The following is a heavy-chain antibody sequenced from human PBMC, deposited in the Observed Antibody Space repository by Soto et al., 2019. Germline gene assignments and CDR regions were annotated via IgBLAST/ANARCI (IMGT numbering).Heavy chain of an antibody. V-gene: IGHV5-10-1*01. D-gene: IGHD3-22*01. Sequence: PGESLKISCKGSGYSFTSYWISWVRQMPGKGLEWMGRIDPSDSYTNYSPSFQGHVTISADKSISTAYLQWSSLKASDTAMYYCARGGPHYDSSGYPAYWGQGTLVTVS. CDR3: ARGGPHYDSSGYPAY. CDR1: GYSFTSYW. CDR2: IDPSDSYT. J-gene: IGHJ4*02.